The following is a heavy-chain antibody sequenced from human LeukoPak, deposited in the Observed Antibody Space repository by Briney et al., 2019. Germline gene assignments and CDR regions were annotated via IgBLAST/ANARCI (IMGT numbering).Heavy chain of an antibody. J-gene: IGHJ4*02. V-gene: IGHV3-21*04. CDR2: ISSSSSYI. Sequence: KPGGCLSLSCAASGFTFSSYGMNWVRRAPGKGLEWVSSISSSSSYIYYADSVKGRFTISRDNAKNSLYLQMNSLRAEDTAVYYCARVAGDDYWGQGTLVTVSS. CDR1: GFTFSSYG. CDR3: ARVAGDDY. D-gene: IGHD6-19*01.